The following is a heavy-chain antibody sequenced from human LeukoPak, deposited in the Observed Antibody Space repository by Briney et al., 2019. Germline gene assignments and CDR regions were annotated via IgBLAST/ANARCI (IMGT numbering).Heavy chain of an antibody. CDR2: VTQDGGEN. J-gene: IGHJ5*02. V-gene: IGHV3-7*04. D-gene: IGHD7-27*01. CDR1: GLTFTDYW. CDR3: RRGHWDDHA. Sequence: PGGSLRLSCAASGLTFTDYWMNWVRQAPGKGLEWVASVTQDGGENHYVDSAKGRFTISGDNAKNLLYLQMSSLRAEDTAVYWCRRGHWDDHAWGQGTLVTVSS.